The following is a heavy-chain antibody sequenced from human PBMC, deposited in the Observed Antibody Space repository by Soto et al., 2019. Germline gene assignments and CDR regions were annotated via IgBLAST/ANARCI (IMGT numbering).Heavy chain of an antibody. CDR3: ARGYYYGSGSYYKGGLYIDY. CDR2: INHSGST. Sequence: PSETLSLTCAVYGGSFSGYYWSWIRQPPGKGLEWIGEINHSGSTNYNPSLKSRVTISVDTSKNQFSLKLSSVTAADTAVYYCARGYYYGSGSYYKGGLYIDYWGQGTLVTVSS. D-gene: IGHD3-10*01. V-gene: IGHV4-34*01. CDR1: GGSFSGYY. J-gene: IGHJ4*02.